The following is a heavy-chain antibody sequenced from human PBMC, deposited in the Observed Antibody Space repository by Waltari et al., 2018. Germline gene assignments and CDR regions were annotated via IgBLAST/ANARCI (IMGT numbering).Heavy chain of an antibody. CDR3: ARDPGGWYSGLDY. CDR1: GYTFTSYA. CDR2: INAGNGNT. D-gene: IGHD6-19*01. Sequence: QVQLVQSGAEVKKPGASVKVSCKASGYTFTSYAMHWVRQAPGQRLEWMGWINAGNGNTKYSQKFQGRVTITRDTSASTAYMELSSLRSEDTAVYYCARDPGGWYSGLDYWGQGTLVTVSS. V-gene: IGHV1-3*01. J-gene: IGHJ4*02.